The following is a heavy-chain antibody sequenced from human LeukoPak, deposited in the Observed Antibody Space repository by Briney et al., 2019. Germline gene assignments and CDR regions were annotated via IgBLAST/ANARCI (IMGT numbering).Heavy chain of an antibody. D-gene: IGHD3-9*01. CDR1: GYTFTSYG. V-gene: IGHV1-18*01. J-gene: IGHJ4*02. CDR2: ISAYNGNT. CDR3: ARQESHFDWLLGNDVPFDY. Sequence: ASVKVSCKASGYTFTSYGISWVRQAPGQGLEWMGCISAYNGNTNYAQKLQGRVTMTTDTSTSTAYMELRSLRSDDTAVYYCARQESHFDWLLGNDVPFDYWGQGTLVTVSS.